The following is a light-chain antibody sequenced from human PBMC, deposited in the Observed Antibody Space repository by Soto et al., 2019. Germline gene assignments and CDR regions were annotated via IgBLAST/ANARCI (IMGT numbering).Light chain of an antibody. CDR1: SGHSSYA. V-gene: IGLV4-69*01. CDR3: QTWGTGIHVV. J-gene: IGLJ2*01. CDR2: VDSDGSH. Sequence: QTVVTQSPSASASLGASVKLTCTLSSGHSSYAIAWHQQQPEKGPRYLMKVDSDGSHTKGDGIPDRFSGSSSGPERYLHISSLQSEDEADYYCQTWGTGIHVVFGGGTKLTVL.